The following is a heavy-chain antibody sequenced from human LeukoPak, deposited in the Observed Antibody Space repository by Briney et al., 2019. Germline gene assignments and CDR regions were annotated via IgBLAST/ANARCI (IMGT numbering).Heavy chain of an antibody. CDR1: GFTFSDFW. J-gene: IGHJ4*02. Sequence: GGSLRLSCAASGFTFSDFWMHWVRQAPGKGLVWVSRINSGGTVTNYADSVKGRLTISRDNAKNTLYLQMNSLRAEDTAVYYCARVPWVGTTVTTVFDYWGQGTLVTVSS. D-gene: IGHD4-17*01. CDR2: INSGGTVT. V-gene: IGHV3-74*01. CDR3: ARVPWVGTTVTTVFDY.